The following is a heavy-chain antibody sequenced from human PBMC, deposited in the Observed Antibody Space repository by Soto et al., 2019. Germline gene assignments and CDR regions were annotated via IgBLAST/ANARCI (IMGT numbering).Heavy chain of an antibody. CDR1: GGSISSYY. D-gene: IGHD4-17*01. CDR3: ARGTTYGDSFFDY. CDR2: IYYSGST. Sequence: SETPSLTCTGPGGSISSYYWSWIRHPPGKGLEWIGYIYYSGSTNYNPSLKSRVTMSVDTSKNQFSVKLSSVTAADTAVYYCARGTTYGDSFFDYWGQGTLVTVSS. J-gene: IGHJ4*02. V-gene: IGHV4-59*01.